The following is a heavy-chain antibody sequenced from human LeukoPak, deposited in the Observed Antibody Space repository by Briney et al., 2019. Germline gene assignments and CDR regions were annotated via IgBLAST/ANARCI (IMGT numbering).Heavy chain of an antibody. D-gene: IGHD4-17*01. CDR1: GFTFSSYA. J-gene: IGHJ4*02. V-gene: IGHV3-23*01. CDR2: ISGSGGST. CDR3: AKRSAYGDYVQAHFDY. Sequence: GGSLRLSCAASGFTFSSYAMSWVRQAPGKGLEWVSAISGSGGSTYYADSVKGRFTISRDNSKNTLYLQMNSLRAEDTAVYYCAKRSAYGDYVQAHFDYWGQGTLVTVSS.